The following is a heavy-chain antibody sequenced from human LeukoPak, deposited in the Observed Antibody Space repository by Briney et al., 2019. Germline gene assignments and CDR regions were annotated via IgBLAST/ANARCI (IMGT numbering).Heavy chain of an antibody. CDR1: GGTFSSYA. D-gene: IGHD3-16*02. J-gene: IGHJ4*02. Sequence: ASVKVSCKASGGTFSSYAISWVRQAPGQGLEWKGRIIPILGIANYAQKFQGRVTITADKSTSTAYMELSSLRSEDTAVYYCARAPPYDYVWGSYRPFDYWGQGTLVTVSS. V-gene: IGHV1-69*04. CDR3: ARAPPYDYVWGSYRPFDY. CDR2: IIPILGIA.